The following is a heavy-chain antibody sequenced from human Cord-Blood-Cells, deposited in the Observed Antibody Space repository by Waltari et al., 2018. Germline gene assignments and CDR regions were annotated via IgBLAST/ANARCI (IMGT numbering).Heavy chain of an antibody. CDR3: ARDLERSYNWNDDAAFDI. CDR2: IIPIFGTA. CDR1: GGTFSSYA. J-gene: IGHJ3*02. D-gene: IGHD1-20*01. V-gene: IGHV1-69*01. Sequence: QVQLVQSGAEVKKPGSSVKVSCKASGGTFSSYALSWVRQAPGQGLGWMGEIIPIFGTANYAQQFQGRVTITADESTSTADMELSSRRSEDTAVYYCARDLERSYNWNDDAAFDIWGQGTRVTVSS.